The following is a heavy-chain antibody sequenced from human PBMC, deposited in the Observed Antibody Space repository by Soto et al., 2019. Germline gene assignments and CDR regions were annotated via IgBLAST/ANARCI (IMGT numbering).Heavy chain of an antibody. CDR1: GGSISSYY. V-gene: IGHV4-59*01. J-gene: IGHJ4*02. D-gene: IGHD3-3*01. Sequence: PSETLSLTCTVSGGSISSYYWSWIRQPPGKGLEWIGYIYYSGSTNYNPSLKSRVTISVDTSKNQFSLKLSSVTAADTAVYYCARARYDFWSGYYATATFDYWGQGTLVTVSS. CDR2: IYYSGST. CDR3: ARARYDFWSGYYATATFDY.